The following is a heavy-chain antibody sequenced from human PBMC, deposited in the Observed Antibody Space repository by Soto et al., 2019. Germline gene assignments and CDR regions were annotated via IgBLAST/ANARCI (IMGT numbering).Heavy chain of an antibody. D-gene: IGHD3-22*01. J-gene: IGHJ6*02. CDR3: ARDYYDSSGSLPYGMDV. Sequence: ASVKVSCKASGYTFTGYYMHWVRQAPGQGLEWMGWINPNSGGTNYAQKFQGWVTMTRDTSISTAYMELSRLRSDDTAVYYCARDYYDSSGSLPYGMDVWGQGTTVTVSS. CDR2: INPNSGGT. V-gene: IGHV1-2*04. CDR1: GYTFTGYY.